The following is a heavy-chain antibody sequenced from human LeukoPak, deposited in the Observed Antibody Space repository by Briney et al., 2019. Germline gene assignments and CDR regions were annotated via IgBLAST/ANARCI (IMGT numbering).Heavy chain of an antibody. CDR1: GFTFSSYS. V-gene: IGHV3-21*01. Sequence: PGGSLRLSCAASGFTFSSYSMNWVRQAPGKGLEWVSSISSSSSYIYYADSVKGRFTISRDNAKNSLCLQMNSLRAEDTAVYYCARDGPHYDILTGYYNDYYGMDVWGKGTTVTVSS. CDR2: ISSSSSYI. J-gene: IGHJ6*04. CDR3: ARDGPHYDILTGYYNDYYGMDV. D-gene: IGHD3-9*01.